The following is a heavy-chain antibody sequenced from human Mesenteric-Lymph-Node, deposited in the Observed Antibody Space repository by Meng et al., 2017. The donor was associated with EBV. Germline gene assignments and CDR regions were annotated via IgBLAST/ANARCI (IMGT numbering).Heavy chain of an antibody. CDR3: ARGRSYVSGVIDP. CDR1: GGSFSGYY. CDR2: INHSGST. D-gene: IGHD3-16*01. J-gene: IGHJ5*02. Sequence: QVQLPQGGAGLLKPSETLSLTCAVYGGSFSGYYWSWIRQPPGKGLEWIGEINHSGSTNYNPSLKSRVTISVDTSKNQFSLKLSSVTAADTAVYYCARGRSYVSGVIDPWGQGTLVTVSS. V-gene: IGHV4-34*01.